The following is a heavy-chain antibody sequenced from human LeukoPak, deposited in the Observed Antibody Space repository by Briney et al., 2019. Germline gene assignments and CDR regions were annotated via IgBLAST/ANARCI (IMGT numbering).Heavy chain of an antibody. CDR1: GYTLATYG. CDR2: ISANTGKT. CDR3: AKVAGDRMDY. J-gene: IGHJ4*02. Sequence: ASVKVSCKASGYTLATYGFCWVRRAPGHGLEWMGWISANTGKTDYAQKFQGRVTMTTDTSTSTAYMELRSLRPDDTAVYYCAKVAGDRMDYWGQGTLLTVSS. V-gene: IGHV1-18*01. D-gene: IGHD6-13*01.